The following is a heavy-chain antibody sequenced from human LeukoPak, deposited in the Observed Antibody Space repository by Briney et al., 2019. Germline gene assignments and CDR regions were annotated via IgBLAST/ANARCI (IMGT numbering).Heavy chain of an antibody. CDR2: NNPDSGGT. CDR1: GYTFTGYY. Sequence: GASVKVSCKASGYTFTGYYMHWVRQAPGQGLEWMGWNNPDSGGTNYAQKFQGRVTMTRDTSISTAYMELSRLRSDDTAVYYCARDPDDFWSGYYSHWGQGTLVTVSS. V-gene: IGHV1-2*02. J-gene: IGHJ4*02. D-gene: IGHD3-3*01. CDR3: ARDPDDFWSGYYSH.